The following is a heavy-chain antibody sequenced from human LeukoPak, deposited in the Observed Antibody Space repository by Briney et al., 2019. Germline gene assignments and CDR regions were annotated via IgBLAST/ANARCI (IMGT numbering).Heavy chain of an antibody. J-gene: IGHJ4*02. CDR1: GFTFSGCG. D-gene: IGHD3-22*01. CDR2: IQYDGTNK. Sequence: PGGSLRLSCATSGFTFSGCGMHWVRQAPGKGLEWVAFIQYDGTNKYYADSVKGRFTITRDNSKNTLFLQMNSLRAEDTALYYCAKDVSDSSGYYVDYWGQGTLVTVSS. V-gene: IGHV3-30*02. CDR3: AKDVSDSSGYYVDY.